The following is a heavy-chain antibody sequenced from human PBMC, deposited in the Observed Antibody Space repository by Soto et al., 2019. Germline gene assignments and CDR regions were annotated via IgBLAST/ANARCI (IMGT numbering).Heavy chain of an antibody. V-gene: IGHV3-30*18. CDR2: ISADGSDR. CDR3: GKDSEYSSTWACLR. CDR1: GFTFSGYG. Sequence: QVQLIESGGGVVQPGRSLRLSCVASGFTFSGYGMHWVRQAPGKGLEWVALISADGSDRYYADSVKGRFTISRDDSKNTLFLQMDSLRADDTAVYYCGKDSEYSSTWACLRWGQGTLVTVSS. D-gene: IGHD6-19*01. J-gene: IGHJ4*02.